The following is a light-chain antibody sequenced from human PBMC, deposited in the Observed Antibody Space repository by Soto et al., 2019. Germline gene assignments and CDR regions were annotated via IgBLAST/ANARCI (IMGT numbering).Light chain of an antibody. CDR3: QQYGSSPST. Sequence: EIVLTQSPGTLSLSPGERATLSCRASQSVSSSYLAWYQQKPGQAPRLLIYGASSRATGIPDRFSGSGSGTDFPLTISTLEAEDFAVYYCQQYGSSPSTFGQSTKVEI. CDR1: QSVSSSY. J-gene: IGKJ2*01. V-gene: IGKV3-20*01. CDR2: GAS.